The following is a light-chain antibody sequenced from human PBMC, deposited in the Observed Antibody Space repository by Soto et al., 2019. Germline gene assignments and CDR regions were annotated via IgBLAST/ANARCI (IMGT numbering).Light chain of an antibody. CDR1: QNVNIW. Sequence: DIQLTQSPSTLSASLGDRVTITCRASQNVNIWLTWYQQRPGKAPKLLIYEASNLESGVSSRFSGRGSGTEFTLTISGLQPDDFATYYCQQYITYPTFGQGTKVDIK. J-gene: IGKJ1*01. CDR3: QQYITYPT. CDR2: EAS. V-gene: IGKV1-5*03.